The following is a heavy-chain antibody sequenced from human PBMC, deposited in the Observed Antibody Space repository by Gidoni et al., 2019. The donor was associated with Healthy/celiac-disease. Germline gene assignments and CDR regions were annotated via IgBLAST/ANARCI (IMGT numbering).Heavy chain of an antibody. CDR1: GYTFHRSY. J-gene: IGHJ6*02. CDR2: TNPSGGST. CDR3: ARGDSSGTYYYYYGMDV. Sequence: QVQLVQSGAAVKKPGASVKVSCQASGYTFHRSYMHWVRQAPGQGLEWMGITNPSGGSTSYAQKFQGRVTMTRDTSTSTVYMELSSLRSEDTAVYYCARGDSSGTYYYYYGMDVWGQGTTVTVSS. V-gene: IGHV1-46*02. D-gene: IGHD6-19*01.